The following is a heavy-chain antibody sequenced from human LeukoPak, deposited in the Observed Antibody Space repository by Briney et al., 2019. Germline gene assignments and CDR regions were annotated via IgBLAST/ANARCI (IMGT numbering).Heavy chain of an antibody. CDR1: GFTFSSYA. Sequence: GGSLRLSCAASGFTFSSYAMSWVRQAPGKGLEWVSGISGSGDNTYYADSVKGRFTISRDNSKNTLYLQMNSLRVEDTAVYYCAKAFHSGSYSPYYYYGVDVWGQGTTVTVSS. J-gene: IGHJ6*02. V-gene: IGHV3-23*01. CDR3: AKAFHSGSYSPYYYYGVDV. D-gene: IGHD3-10*01. CDR2: ISGSGDNT.